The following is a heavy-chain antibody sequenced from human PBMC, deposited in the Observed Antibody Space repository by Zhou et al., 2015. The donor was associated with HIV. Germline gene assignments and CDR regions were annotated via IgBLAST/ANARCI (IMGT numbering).Heavy chain of an antibody. V-gene: IGHV1-69*06. CDR3: ARDRGGATRPDWRYFDL. CDR1: GGTLTNYA. D-gene: IGHD6-6*01. J-gene: IGHJ2*01. CDR2: IIPFFDTT. Sequence: QVQLVQSGAEVKKPGSSVRVSCKASGGTLTNYAISWVRQAPGQGLECMGGIIPFFDTTNYARKFQGRITMTADKSTGTAYMELSSLRSEDTAVYYCARDRGGATRPDWRYFDLWGRGTLVTVSS.